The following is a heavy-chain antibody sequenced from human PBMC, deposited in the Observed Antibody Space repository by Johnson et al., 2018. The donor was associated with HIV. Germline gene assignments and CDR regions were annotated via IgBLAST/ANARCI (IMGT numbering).Heavy chain of an antibody. J-gene: IGHJ3*02. V-gene: IGHV3-11*04. Sequence: QVQLVESGGGLVKPGGSLRLSCAASGFTFSDYYMTWIRQAPGKGLEWVSYINNNASSVYYADSVKGRFTISRDNSKNTLYRQMNSLGAEDTAVYYCTSYSSTDAFDIWSQGTMVNVAS. CDR2: INNNASSV. CDR1: GFTFSDYY. D-gene: IGHD6-13*01. CDR3: TSYSSTDAFDI.